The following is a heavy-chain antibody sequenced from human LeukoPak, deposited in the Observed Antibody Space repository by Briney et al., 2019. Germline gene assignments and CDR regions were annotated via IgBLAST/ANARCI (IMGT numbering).Heavy chain of an antibody. D-gene: IGHD1-7*01. Sequence: PSETLSPTCAVYGGSFSGYYWSWIRQPPGKGLEWIGEINHSGSTNYNPSLKSRVTISVDTSKNQFSLKLSSVTAADTAVYYCARRDVLKYNWNWGSTFDYWGQGTLVTVSS. V-gene: IGHV4-34*01. CDR2: INHSGST. CDR3: ARRDVLKYNWNWGSTFDY. J-gene: IGHJ4*02. CDR1: GGSFSGYY.